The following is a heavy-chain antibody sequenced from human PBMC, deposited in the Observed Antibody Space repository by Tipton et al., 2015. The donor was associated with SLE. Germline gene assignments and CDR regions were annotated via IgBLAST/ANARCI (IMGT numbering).Heavy chain of an antibody. CDR3: ARLHGYSYGLNWFDP. CDR1: GGSVSSSSKY. J-gene: IGHJ5*02. CDR2: IYYTGTPT. D-gene: IGHD5-18*01. V-gene: IGHV4-39*07. Sequence: TLSLTCTVSGGSVSSSSKYWAWIRQPPGKGLEWIGSIYYTGTPTYYNSFLKSRVTMSVDMSKNQFSLRLTSVIAADTAVYYCARLHGYSYGLNWFDPWGQGTLISVSS.